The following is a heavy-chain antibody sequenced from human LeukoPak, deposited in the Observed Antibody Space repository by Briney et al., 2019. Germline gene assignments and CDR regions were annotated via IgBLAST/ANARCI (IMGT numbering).Heavy chain of an antibody. CDR1: GFTFRSYA. V-gene: IGHV3-23*01. CDR3: SAARGFDAFGI. CDR2: ISGSGGST. Sequence: GGSLRLSCAASGFTFRSYAMSWVRQAPGKGLEWVSAISGSGGSTYYADSVKGRFTISRDNSKNTLYLQMNSLRAEDTAVYYCSAARGFDAFGIWGQGTMVTVSS. J-gene: IGHJ3*02. D-gene: IGHD2-15*01.